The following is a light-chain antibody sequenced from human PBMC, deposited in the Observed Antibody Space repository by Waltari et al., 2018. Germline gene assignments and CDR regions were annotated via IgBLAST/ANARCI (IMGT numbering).Light chain of an antibody. J-gene: IGKJ4*01. CDR3: QQYETSPAT. Sequence: VLTQSPDTLSLSPGERATLSCRASQSISTPFLPCYQQKPGQPPSLLIFATSTRASGIPDRFSGSGSGTDFTLTISSLEPEDLAVYYCQQYETSPATFGGGTKVEIK. V-gene: IGKV3-20*01. CDR2: ATS. CDR1: QSISTPF.